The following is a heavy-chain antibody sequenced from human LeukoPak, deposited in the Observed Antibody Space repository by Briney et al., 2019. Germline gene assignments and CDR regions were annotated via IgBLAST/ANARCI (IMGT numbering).Heavy chain of an antibody. D-gene: IGHD4-17*01. Sequence: GASVKVSCKASGGTFSSYAISWVRQAPGQGLEWIGIINPSDGSTNYAQKFQGRVTMTRDTSTSTVYMELSSLISEDTAVYYCARVVREYGDYGTNWFDPWGQGTLVTVSS. CDR1: GGTFSSYA. CDR3: ARVVREYGDYGTNWFDP. J-gene: IGHJ5*02. V-gene: IGHV1-46*01. CDR2: INPSDGST.